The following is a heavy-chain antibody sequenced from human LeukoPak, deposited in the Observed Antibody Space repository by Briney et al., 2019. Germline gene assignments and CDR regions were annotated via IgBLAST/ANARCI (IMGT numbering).Heavy chain of an antibody. J-gene: IGHJ4*02. V-gene: IGHV3-11*01. CDR1: GLTPVDFS. CDR3: ARRRDFIDY. D-gene: IGHD3/OR15-3a*01. CDR2: SSSSGSSI. Sequence: GGSLRPSCAPSGLTPVDFSISWIRQVQRTWREWISYSSSSGSSIYYADFVKGRFAISRDNAKSSLYLQMNSLRAEDTAVYYCARRRDFIDYWGQGTLVTVSS.